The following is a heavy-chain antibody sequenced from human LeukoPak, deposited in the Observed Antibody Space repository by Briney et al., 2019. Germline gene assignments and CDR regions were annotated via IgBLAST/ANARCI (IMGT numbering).Heavy chain of an antibody. V-gene: IGHV4-30-2*01. CDR1: GGSISSGGYS. Sequence: SQTLSLTCAVSGGSISSGGYSWSWIRQPPGKGLEWIGYIYHSGSTYYNPSLKSRVSISLEKSKNQFSLELRSVTAADTAVYYCARGRIAKIVVVHSFHYGMDVWGQGTTVTVSS. CDR2: IYHSGST. D-gene: IGHD3-22*01. J-gene: IGHJ6*02. CDR3: ARGRIAKIVVVHSFHYGMDV.